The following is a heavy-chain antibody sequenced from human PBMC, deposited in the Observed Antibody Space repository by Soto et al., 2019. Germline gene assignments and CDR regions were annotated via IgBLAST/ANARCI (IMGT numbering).Heavy chain of an antibody. J-gene: IGHJ5*02. CDR2: IYYSGST. Sequence: QLQLQESGPGLVKPSETLSLTCTVSGGSISSSSYYWGWIRQPPGKGLEWIGSIYYSGSTYYNPSLTSRVTXXVXTXXHPFCLPLCSVAAAHTAVYYCAGRPHFDRLGWFDPWGRGTLVPVSS. CDR3: AGRPHFDRLGWFDP. V-gene: IGHV4-39*01. CDR1: GGSISSSSYY. D-gene: IGHD3-9*01.